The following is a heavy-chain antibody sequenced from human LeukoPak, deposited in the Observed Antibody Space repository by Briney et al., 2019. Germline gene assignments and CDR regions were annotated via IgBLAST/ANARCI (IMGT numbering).Heavy chain of an antibody. Sequence: ASVKVSCKASGYTFTSYDINWVRQATGQGLEWMGWMNPNSGNTGYAQKFQGRVTITRNTSISTAYMELSSLRSEDTAVYYCARVPTYYYGSGSYQPFDPWGQGTLVTVSS. CDR3: ARVPTYYYGSGSYQPFDP. D-gene: IGHD3-10*01. CDR1: GYTFTSYD. J-gene: IGHJ5*02. V-gene: IGHV1-8*03. CDR2: MNPNSGNT.